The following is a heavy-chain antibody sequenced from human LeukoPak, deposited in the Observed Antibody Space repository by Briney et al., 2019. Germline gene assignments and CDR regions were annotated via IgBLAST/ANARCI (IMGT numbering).Heavy chain of an antibody. CDR2: ISDSGGST. V-gene: IGHV3-23*01. CDR3: ATNQIMIREYYFDY. Sequence: GGSLRVSCAASGFIFSTYGMSWVRQAPGKGLEWVSSISDSGGSTYYADSVKGRFTISRDNSKNTLYLQMNSLRAEDTAVYYCATNQIMIREYYFDYWGQGTLVTVSS. D-gene: IGHD3-16*01. CDR1: GFIFSTYG. J-gene: IGHJ4*02.